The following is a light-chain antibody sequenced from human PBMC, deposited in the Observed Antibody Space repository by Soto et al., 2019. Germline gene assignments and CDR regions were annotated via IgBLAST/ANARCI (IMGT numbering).Light chain of an antibody. Sequence: QSVLTQPPSVSGAPRQRVVISCTGTSSNIGAGFDVQWFQQLPGAAPKVVIYANTNRPSGVPDRFSGSKSGTSASLAITGLQVEDEADYYCQSYDTSLSGSVFGGGTKVTVL. CDR3: QSYDTSLSGSV. J-gene: IGLJ2*01. V-gene: IGLV1-40*01. CDR1: SSNIGAGFD. CDR2: ANT.